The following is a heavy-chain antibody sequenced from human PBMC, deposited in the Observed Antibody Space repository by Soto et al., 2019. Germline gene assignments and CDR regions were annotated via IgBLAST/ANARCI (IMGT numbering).Heavy chain of an antibody. CDR1: GFTFSSYW. CDR2: IKQDGSEK. J-gene: IGHJ4*02. CDR3: ANLIYDFWSGYSSPFDY. V-gene: IGHV3-7*01. Sequence: GGSLRLSCAASGFTFSSYWMIWVRQAPGKGLEWVANIKQDGSEKYYADSVKGRFTISRDNAKNSLYLQMNSLRAEDTAVYYCANLIYDFWSGYSSPFDYWGQGTLVTVSS. D-gene: IGHD3-3*01.